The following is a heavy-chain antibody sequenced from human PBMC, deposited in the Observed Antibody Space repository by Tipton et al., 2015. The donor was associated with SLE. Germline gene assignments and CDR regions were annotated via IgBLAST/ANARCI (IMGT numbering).Heavy chain of an antibody. CDR1: GFTFSDSY. Sequence: GSLRLSCVASGFTFSDSYMCWIRQAPGKGLEWISYITTSGHTIYFADSVQGRFTISRDNSKNTLYLQMNSLRAEDTALYYCAKEDWNYRDYYGMGVWGPGTTVTVSS. CDR3: AKEDWNYRDYYGMGV. CDR2: ITTSGHTI. V-gene: IGHV3-11*01. D-gene: IGHD1-7*01. J-gene: IGHJ6*02.